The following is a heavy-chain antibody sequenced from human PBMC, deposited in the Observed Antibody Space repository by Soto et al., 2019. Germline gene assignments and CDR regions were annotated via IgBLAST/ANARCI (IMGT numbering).Heavy chain of an antibody. V-gene: IGHV6-1*01. CDR2: TYYRSKWYN. J-gene: IGHJ6*03. D-gene: IGHD2-2*01. CDR3: ARGVGYCSSTSCSHDYYYYYYMDV. CDR1: GDSGSSNSAA. Sequence: SQTLSLTCAISGDSGSSNSAAWNWIRQSPSRGLEWLGRTYYRSKWYNDYAVSVKSRITINPDTSKNQFSLQLNSVTPEDTAVYYCARGVGYCSSTSCSHDYYYYYYMDVWGKGTTVTVSS.